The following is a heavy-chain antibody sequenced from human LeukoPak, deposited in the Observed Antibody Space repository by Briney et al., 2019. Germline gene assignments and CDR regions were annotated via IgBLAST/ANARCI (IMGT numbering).Heavy chain of an antibody. CDR1: GFTFSIYS. D-gene: IGHD3-22*01. CDR3: AATYYYDGSGDY. CDR2: ISSSSSYI. V-gene: IGHV3-21*01. Sequence: PGGSLRLSCAASGFTFSIYSMNWVRQAPGKGLEWVSSISSSSSYIYYADSVKGRFTISRDNAKNSLYLLMNSLRTEDTAVYYCAATYYYDGSGDYWGQGTLVTVSS. J-gene: IGHJ4*02.